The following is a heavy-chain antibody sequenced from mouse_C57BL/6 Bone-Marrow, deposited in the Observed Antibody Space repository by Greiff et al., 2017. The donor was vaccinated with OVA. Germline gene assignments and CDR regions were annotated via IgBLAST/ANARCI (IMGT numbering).Heavy chain of an antibody. CDR2: ISDGGSYT. V-gene: IGHV5-4*01. D-gene: IGHD3-2*02. CDR1: GFTFSSYA. J-gene: IGHJ3*01. CDR3: AREAGGSSGPGWFAY. Sequence: EVQVVESGGGLVKPGGSLKLSCAASGFTFSSYAMSWVRQTPEKRLEWVATISDGGSYTYYPDNVKGRFTISRDNAKTNLYLQMSHLKSEDTAMYYCAREAGGSSGPGWFAYWGQGTLVTVSA.